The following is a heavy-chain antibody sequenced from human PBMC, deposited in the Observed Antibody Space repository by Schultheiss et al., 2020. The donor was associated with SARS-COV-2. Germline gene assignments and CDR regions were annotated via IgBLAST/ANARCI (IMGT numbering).Heavy chain of an antibody. J-gene: IGHJ4*02. CDR3: ARGSRGSSGYYLVYSDY. V-gene: IGHV1-8*03. CDR1: GYTFTSYG. D-gene: IGHD3-22*01. Sequence: GESLKISCKASGYTFTSYGISWVRQAPGQGLEWMGWMNPNSGNTGYAQKFQGRVTITADESTSTAYMELSSLRSEDTAVYYCARGSRGSSGYYLVYSDYWGQGTLVTVSS. CDR2: MNPNSGNT.